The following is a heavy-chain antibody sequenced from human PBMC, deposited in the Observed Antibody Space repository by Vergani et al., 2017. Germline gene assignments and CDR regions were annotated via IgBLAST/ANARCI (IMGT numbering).Heavy chain of an antibody. Sequence: QVLLVQSGAEVKKPGASVRVSCKTSGYTFTNYYIHWVRQAPGQGLEWMRIINPSGGRTNYAQQFQGRLTMTRDTSTRPVYMDLSNQISEDTDVYYCARPHEDILPPDPRRLDYWVQGTLVTVSS. CDR2: INPSGGRT. CDR1: GYTFTNYY. V-gene: IGHV1-46*01. D-gene: IGHD1-14*01. J-gene: IGHJ4*02. CDR3: ARPHEDILPPDPRRLDY.